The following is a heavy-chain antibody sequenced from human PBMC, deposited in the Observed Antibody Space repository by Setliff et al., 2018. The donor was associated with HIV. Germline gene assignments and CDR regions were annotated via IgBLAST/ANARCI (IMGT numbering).Heavy chain of an antibody. D-gene: IGHD5-12*01. J-gene: IGHJ4*02. V-gene: IGHV3-11*06. CDR3: AKDYFSGYDFRYFFDY. CDR2: ISSNSGSYT. CDR1: GFSFSDYY. Sequence: PGGSLRLSCAASGFSFSDYYMSWVRQAPGKGLEWLSYISSNSGSYTSYADSVKGRFTISRDNAKNTLALQMTSLRVEDTAAYYCAKDYFSGYDFRYFFDYWGQGALVTVSS.